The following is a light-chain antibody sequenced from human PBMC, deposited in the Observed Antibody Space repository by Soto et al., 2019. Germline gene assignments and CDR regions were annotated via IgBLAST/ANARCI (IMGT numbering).Light chain of an antibody. Sequence: DIQMTQSPSTLSASVVDIFTITFRASQGINIFLALYQQKPGKAPNLLIHTASTLQSGVPSSFSGSGSGTEFTLTISSLQPEDFATYSCQKRNSYPINFGQGIRRAIK. V-gene: IGKV1-9*01. CDR1: QGINIF. J-gene: IGKJ5*01. CDR3: QKRNSYPIN. CDR2: TAS.